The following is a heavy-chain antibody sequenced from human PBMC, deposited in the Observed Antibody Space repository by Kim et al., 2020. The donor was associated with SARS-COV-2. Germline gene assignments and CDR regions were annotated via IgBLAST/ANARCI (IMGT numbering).Heavy chain of an antibody. J-gene: IGHJ4*02. D-gene: IGHD3-3*01. Sequence: SETLSLTCAVYGGSFSGYYWSWIRQPPGKGLEWIGEINHSGSTNYNPSLKSRVTISVDTSKNQFSLKLSSVAAADTAVYYCARGRHDFWSGYQDDYWGQGTLVTVSS. V-gene: IGHV4-34*01. CDR2: INHSGST. CDR3: ARGRHDFWSGYQDDY. CDR1: GGSFSGYY.